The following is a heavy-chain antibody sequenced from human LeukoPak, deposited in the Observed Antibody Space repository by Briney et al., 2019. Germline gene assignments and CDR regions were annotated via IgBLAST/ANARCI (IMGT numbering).Heavy chain of an antibody. CDR2: INHSGST. V-gene: IGHV4-34*01. CDR3: ARRYSSSWCNWFDP. Sequence: SETLSLTCAVYGGSFSGYYWSWIRQPPGKGLEWIGEINHSGSTNYNPSLKSRVTISVDTYKNQFSLKLSSVTAADTAVYYCARRYSSSWCNWFDPWGQGTLVTVST. CDR1: GGSFSGYY. D-gene: IGHD6-13*01. J-gene: IGHJ5*02.